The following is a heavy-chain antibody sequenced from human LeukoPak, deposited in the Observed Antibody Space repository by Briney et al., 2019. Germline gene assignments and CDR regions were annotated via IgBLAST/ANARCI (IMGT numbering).Heavy chain of an antibody. Sequence: GESLKISCKGSGYSFTSYWIGWVRQLPGEGLEWMGIIYPGDSDTRYSPSFQGQVTISADKSISTAYLQWSSLKASDTAMYYCARDVGYCSGGSCYTWGDDAFDIWGQGTMVTVSS. D-gene: IGHD2-15*01. V-gene: IGHV5-51*01. J-gene: IGHJ3*02. CDR1: GYSFTSYW. CDR2: IYPGDSDT. CDR3: ARDVGYCSGGSCYTWGDDAFDI.